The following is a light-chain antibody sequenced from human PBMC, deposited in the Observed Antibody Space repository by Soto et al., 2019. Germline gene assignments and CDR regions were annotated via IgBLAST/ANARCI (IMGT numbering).Light chain of an antibody. J-gene: IGKJ4*01. V-gene: IGKV3-20*01. CDR1: QTVRNNY. Sequence: FVLTQSPGTLSFSPGERATLSCRASQTVRNNYLAWYQQKPGQAPRLLIYDASSRATGIPDRFSGGGSGKDFTLTISRLEPEDFAVYYCKQFSRDPLTFGGGRKVEIX. CDR3: KQFSRDPLT. CDR2: DAS.